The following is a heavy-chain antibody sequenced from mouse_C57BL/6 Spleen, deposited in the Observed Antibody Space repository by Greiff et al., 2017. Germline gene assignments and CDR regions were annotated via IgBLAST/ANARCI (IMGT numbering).Heavy chain of an antibody. J-gene: IGHJ2*01. CDR1: GYTFTDYE. CDR3: TRLEKGDYFDY. Sequence: QVQLQQSGAELVRPGASVTLSCKASGYTFTDYEMHWVKQTPVHGLEWIGAIDPETGGPAYNQKFKGKAILTADKSSSTAYMGLRSLTSEDSAVYYSTRLEKGDYFDYWGQGTTLTVSS. CDR2: IDPETGGP. V-gene: IGHV1-15*01.